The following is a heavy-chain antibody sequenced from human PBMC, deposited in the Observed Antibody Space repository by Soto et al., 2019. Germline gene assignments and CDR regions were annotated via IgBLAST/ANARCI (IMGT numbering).Heavy chain of an antibody. J-gene: IGHJ6*03. V-gene: IGHV3-33*01. Sequence: GGSLRLSCAASGFTFSSYGMHWVRQAPGKGLEWVAVIWYDGSNKYYADSVKGRLTISRDNSKNTLYLQMNSLRAEDTAVYYCARDSTRRLGIAAAGTVEAYMDVWGKGTTVTVSS. CDR1: GFTFSSYG. CDR2: IWYDGSNK. D-gene: IGHD6-13*01. CDR3: ARDSTRRLGIAAAGTVEAYMDV.